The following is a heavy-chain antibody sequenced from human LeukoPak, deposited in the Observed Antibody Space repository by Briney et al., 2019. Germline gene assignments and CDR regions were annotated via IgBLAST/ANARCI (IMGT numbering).Heavy chain of an antibody. CDR3: AKYYYETSGLDAFDI. J-gene: IGHJ3*02. D-gene: IGHD3-22*01. CDR2: VNPNSGNT. Sequence: GASVKVSCKASGYPFSNYDINWVRQATGQGLEWLGWVNPNSGNTGYAQKFQGRVTMTRNISIRTAYMELSSLRSEDTAMYYCAKYYYETSGLDAFDIWGQGTLVTVSS. V-gene: IGHV1-8*01. CDR1: GYPFSNYD.